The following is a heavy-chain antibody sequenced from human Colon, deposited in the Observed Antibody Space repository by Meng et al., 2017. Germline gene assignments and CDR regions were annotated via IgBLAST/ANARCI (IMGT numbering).Heavy chain of an antibody. CDR3: ARGHVAATSYYYYYYGMDV. V-gene: IGHV1-8*01. CDR2: MNPNSGNT. CDR1: GYTFTSYD. J-gene: IGHJ6*02. Sequence: ASVKVSCKASGYTFTSYDINWVRQATGQGLEWMGWMNPNSGNTGYAQKFQGRVTMTRNTSISTAYMELSSLRSEDTAVYYCARGHVAATSYYYYYYGMDVWGQGTTVTVSS. D-gene: IGHD2-15*01.